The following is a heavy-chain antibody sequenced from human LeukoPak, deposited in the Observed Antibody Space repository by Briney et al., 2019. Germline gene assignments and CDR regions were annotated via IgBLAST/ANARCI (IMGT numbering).Heavy chain of an antibody. CDR3: ARVVYGDYLNYMDV. CDR1: GFTFSSYD. J-gene: IGHJ6*03. Sequence: GGSLRLSCAASGFTFSSYDMTWVRQAPGKGLEWVSGNWNGGSTGYADSVKGRFTVSRDNAKNSLYQEMNSLRAEDTALYYCARVVYGDYLNYMDVWGKGTTVIVSS. D-gene: IGHD4-17*01. CDR2: NWNGGST. V-gene: IGHV3-20*04.